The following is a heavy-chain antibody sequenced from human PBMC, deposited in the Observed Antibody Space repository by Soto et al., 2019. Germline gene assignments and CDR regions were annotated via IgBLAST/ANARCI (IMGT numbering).Heavy chain of an antibody. Sequence: PGGSLRLSCAASGFTFSSYSMNWVRQAPGKGLEWVSSISSSSSYIYYADSVKGRFTISRDNAKNSLYLQMNSLRAEDTAVYYCARGSSAADLFDYWGQGTPVTVSS. D-gene: IGHD6-13*01. CDR3: ARGSSAADLFDY. CDR1: GFTFSSYS. CDR2: ISSSSSYI. J-gene: IGHJ4*02. V-gene: IGHV3-21*01.